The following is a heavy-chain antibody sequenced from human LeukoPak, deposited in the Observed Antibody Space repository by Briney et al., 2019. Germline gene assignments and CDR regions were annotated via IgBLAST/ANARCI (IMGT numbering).Heavy chain of an antibody. CDR3: ARAAGIVTYYYYCMDV. V-gene: IGHV3-53*05. D-gene: IGHD2/OR15-2a*01. J-gene: IGHJ6*02. CDR2: IYSGGST. Sequence: PGGSLRLSCAASGFTVSSNYMSWVRQAPGKGLEWVSVIYSGGSTYYADSVKGRFTISRDNSKNTLYLQMNSLRAEDTAAYYCARAAGIVTYYYYCMDVWGQGTTVTVSS. CDR1: GFTVSSNY.